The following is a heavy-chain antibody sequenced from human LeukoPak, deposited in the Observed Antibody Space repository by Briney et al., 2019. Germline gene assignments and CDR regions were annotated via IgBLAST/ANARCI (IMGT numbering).Heavy chain of an antibody. CDR3: ARDSLSSSSGLSFDY. V-gene: IGHV4-59*12. D-gene: IGHD6-6*01. Sequence: SETLSLTCTVSGGSISSYYWSWIRQPPGKGLEWIGYIYYSGSTNYNPSLKSRVTISVDTSKNQFSLKLSSVTAADTAVYYCARDSLSSSSGLSFDYWGQGTLVTVSS. J-gene: IGHJ4*02. CDR1: GGSISSYY. CDR2: IYYSGST.